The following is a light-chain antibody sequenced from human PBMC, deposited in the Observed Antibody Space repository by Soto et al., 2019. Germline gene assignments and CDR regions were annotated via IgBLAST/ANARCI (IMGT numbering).Light chain of an antibody. J-gene: IGLJ2*01. Sequence: NFMLTQPHSVSESPGKTVTIACTRSSGSIASNYVQWYQQRPGSAPTTVIYEDNQRPSGVPDRFSGSIDSSSNSASLTISGLKTEDEADYYCQSSGGSTPVVFGGGTK. CDR2: EDN. V-gene: IGLV6-57*04. CDR1: SGSIASNY. CDR3: QSSGGSTPVV.